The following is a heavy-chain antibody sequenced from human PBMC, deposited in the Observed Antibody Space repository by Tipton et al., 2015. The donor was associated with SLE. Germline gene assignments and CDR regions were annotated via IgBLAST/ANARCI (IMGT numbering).Heavy chain of an antibody. CDR2: IYYSGST. J-gene: IGHJ4*02. CDR1: GYSISSGYY. Sequence: GLVKPSETLSLTCAVSGYSISSGYYWGWIRQPPGKGLEWIGSIYYSGSTYYNPSLKSRVTISVDTSKNQFSLKLSSVTAADTAVYYCAVRDYWGQGTLVTVSS. V-gene: IGHV4-38-2*01. CDR3: AVRDY.